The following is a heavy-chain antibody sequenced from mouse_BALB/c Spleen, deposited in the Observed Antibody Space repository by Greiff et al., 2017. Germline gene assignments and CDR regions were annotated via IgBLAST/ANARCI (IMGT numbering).Heavy chain of an antibody. J-gene: IGHJ4*01. CDR2: IRNKANGYTT. CDR1: GFTFTDYY. CDR3: ARAYDYDEGGHAMDY. D-gene: IGHD2-4*01. V-gene: IGHV7-3*02. Sequence: DVKLVESGGGLVQPGGSLRLSCATSGFTFTDYYMSWVRQPPGKALEWLGFIRNKANGYTTEYSASVKGRFTISRDNSQSILYLQMNTLRAEDSATYYCARAYDYDEGGHAMDYWGQGTSVTVSS.